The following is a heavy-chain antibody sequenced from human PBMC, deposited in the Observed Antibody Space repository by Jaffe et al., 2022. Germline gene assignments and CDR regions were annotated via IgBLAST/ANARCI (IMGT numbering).Heavy chain of an antibody. V-gene: IGHV4-59*01. D-gene: IGHD6-19*01. CDR1: GGSISSYY. CDR2: IYYSGST. Sequence: QVQLQESGPGLVKPSETLSLTCTVSGGSISSYYWSWIRQPPGKGLEWIGYIYYSGSTNYNPSLKSRVTISVDTSKNQFSLKLSSVTAADTAVYYCANFRYSSGWSNAFDIWGQGTMVTVSS. CDR3: ANFRYSSGWSNAFDI. J-gene: IGHJ3*02.